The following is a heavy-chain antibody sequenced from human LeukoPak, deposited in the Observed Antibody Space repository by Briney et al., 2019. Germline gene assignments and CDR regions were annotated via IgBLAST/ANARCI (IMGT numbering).Heavy chain of an antibody. CDR3: ARGCIAVAGLDY. Sequence: GGSLRVSCAASGFTFSSYWMHWVGPAAGKGLVGVSRINSDGSSKRYAHSVKGRFTISSDNAKNTLYLPVNSLRADETAVYYCARGCIAVAGLDYWGQGTLVTVSS. V-gene: IGHV3-74*01. J-gene: IGHJ4*02. D-gene: IGHD6-19*01. CDR1: GFTFSSYW. CDR2: INSDGSSK.